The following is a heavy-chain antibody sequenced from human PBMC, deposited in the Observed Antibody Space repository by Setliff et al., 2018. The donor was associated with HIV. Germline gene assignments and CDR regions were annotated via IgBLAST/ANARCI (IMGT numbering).Heavy chain of an antibody. CDR3: ATDPGRRITFGGVIVNPDY. CDR1: GYTLTELS. D-gene: IGHD3-16*02. V-gene: IGHV1-24*01. Sequence: ASVKVSCKVSGYTLTELSIHWVRQAPGKGLEWMGGFVPEHSETIYAQKFQGRVTMTADTSTDTAYMALSSLTSEDTAVYYCATDPGRRITFGGVIVNPDYWGQGTLVTVSS. J-gene: IGHJ4*02. CDR2: FVPEHSET.